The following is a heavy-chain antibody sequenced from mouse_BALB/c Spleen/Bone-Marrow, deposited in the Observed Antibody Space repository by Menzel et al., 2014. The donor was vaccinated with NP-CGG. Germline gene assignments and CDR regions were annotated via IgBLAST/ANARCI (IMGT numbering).Heavy chain of an antibody. J-gene: IGHJ2*01. V-gene: IGHV1-69*02. CDR2: IDPSDSYT. Sequence: SGAELVKPGASVKLSCKASGYTFTSYWMHWVKQRPGQGLEWIGEIDPSDSYTNYNQKFKGKATLTVGKSSSTAYMQLSSLTSEDSAVYYCARGLYGNSGYWGQGTTLTVSS. D-gene: IGHD2-1*01. CDR3: ARGLYGNSGY. CDR1: GYTFTSYW.